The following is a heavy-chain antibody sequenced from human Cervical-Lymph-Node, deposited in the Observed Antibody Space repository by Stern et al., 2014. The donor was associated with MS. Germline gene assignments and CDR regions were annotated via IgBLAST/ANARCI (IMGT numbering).Heavy chain of an antibody. Sequence: QLQLQESGPGLVKPSETLSLTCTVSGGSISSSSYYWGWIRQPQGKGLEWISSIYYSGSTYYNPSLKSRVTISVDTSTNQFSLKLSSVTAADTAVYYCARFRRYSSGPIDYWGQGTLVTVSS. CDR3: ARFRRYSSGPIDY. D-gene: IGHD6-19*01. CDR2: IYYSGST. CDR1: GGSISSSSYY. V-gene: IGHV4-39*01. J-gene: IGHJ4*02.